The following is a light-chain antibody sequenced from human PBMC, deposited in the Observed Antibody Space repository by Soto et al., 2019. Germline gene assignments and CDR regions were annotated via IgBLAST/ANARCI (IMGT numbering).Light chain of an antibody. CDR3: AAWDDSLNGPV. CDR1: SSNIGSNT. CDR2: SNN. V-gene: IGLV1-44*01. Sequence: QSVLTQPPSASGTPGQRVTISCSGSSSNIGSNTVNWDQQLPGTAPKLLLYSNNQRPSGVPDRFSGSKSGTSASLASSGLQSEDEADYYCAAWDDSLNGPVFGGGTKLTVL. J-gene: IGLJ2*01.